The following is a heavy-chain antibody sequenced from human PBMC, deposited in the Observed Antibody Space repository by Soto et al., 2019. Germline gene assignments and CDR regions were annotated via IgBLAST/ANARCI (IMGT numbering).Heavy chain of an antibody. CDR2: IYPGDSDT. Sequence: GESLKISCKGSGYSFTSYWIGWVRQMPGKGLEWMGIIYPGDSDTRHSPSFQGQVTISADKSISTAYLQWSGLKASDTAMYYCARVFSRYYDSSGSFDYWGQGTLVTVSS. J-gene: IGHJ4*02. V-gene: IGHV5-51*01. CDR1: GYSFTSYW. CDR3: ARVFSRYYDSSGSFDY. D-gene: IGHD3-22*01.